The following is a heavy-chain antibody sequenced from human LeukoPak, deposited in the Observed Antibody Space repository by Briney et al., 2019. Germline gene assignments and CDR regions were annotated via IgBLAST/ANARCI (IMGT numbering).Heavy chain of an antibody. V-gene: IGHV1-2*02. CDR3: ARLSGNYAY. CDR2: VKPNTGDT. CDR1: GYTFTGYY. Sequence: ASVTVSCKASGYTFTGYYIHWVRQAPGQGLEWMGWVKPNTGDTQYAQKFQGRVTMTRDTSVSTAYMELSRLTSDDTAMYYCARLSGNYAYWGQGTLVTVSS. D-gene: IGHD1-26*01. J-gene: IGHJ4*02.